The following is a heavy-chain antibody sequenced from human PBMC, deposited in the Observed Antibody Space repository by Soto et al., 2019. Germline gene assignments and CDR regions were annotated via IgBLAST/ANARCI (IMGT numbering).Heavy chain of an antibody. CDR1: NAPINTYY. CDR2: AYTSGST. V-gene: IGHV4-4*07. CDR3: ARETRRDGYNYLDY. J-gene: IGHJ4*02. D-gene: IGHD5-12*01. Sequence: PSEPRSLTCTVSNAPINTYYWTWIRRAAGKGLEWIGRAYTSGSTNYNPSLKSRVTMSFDTSKNQVSLNLTSVTAADTAVYYCARETRRDGYNYLDYWGQGTLVTVSS.